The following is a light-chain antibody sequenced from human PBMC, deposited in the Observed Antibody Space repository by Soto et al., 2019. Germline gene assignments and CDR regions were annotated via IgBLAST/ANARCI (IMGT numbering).Light chain of an antibody. CDR2: EVN. J-gene: IGLJ1*01. Sequence: QSALTQPASVSGSPGQSITISCTGSSSDVGTFNLVSWYQQHPGKAPKLLIYEVNGRPSGVSNRFSGSKSDTTASLTISGLQTEDEADYFCCSYAGSNTYVFGSGTQLTVL. CDR1: SSDVGTFNL. V-gene: IGLV2-23*02. CDR3: CSYAGSNTYV.